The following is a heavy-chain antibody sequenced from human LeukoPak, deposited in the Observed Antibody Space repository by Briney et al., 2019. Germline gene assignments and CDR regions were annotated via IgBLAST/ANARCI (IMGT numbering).Heavy chain of an antibody. J-gene: IGHJ4*02. CDR2: ISSSSSYT. CDR3: AAGTAADF. Sequence: GGSLRLSCVVSGLPFSDYYMNWIRQAPGKGLEWISYISSSSSYTDYADSVKGRFTISRDNAKSALYLQMNSLRLEDTAVYYCAAGTAADFWGQGTLVTVSS. V-gene: IGHV3-11*03. CDR1: GLPFSDYY. D-gene: IGHD6-13*01.